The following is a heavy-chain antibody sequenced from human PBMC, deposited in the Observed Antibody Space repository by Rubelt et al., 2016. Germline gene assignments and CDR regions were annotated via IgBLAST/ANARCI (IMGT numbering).Heavy chain of an antibody. CDR1: GGSFSGYY. J-gene: IGHJ6*02. CDR3: ARRVYYGMDV. CDR2: INHSGST. Sequence: QVQLQQWGAGLLKPSETLSLTCAVYGGSFSGYYWSWIRQPPGKGLEWIGEINHSGSTNYNPSLKSRVTISVGTSKNQFSLKLSSVTAADTAVYYCARRVYYGMDVWGQGTTVTVSS. V-gene: IGHV4-34*01.